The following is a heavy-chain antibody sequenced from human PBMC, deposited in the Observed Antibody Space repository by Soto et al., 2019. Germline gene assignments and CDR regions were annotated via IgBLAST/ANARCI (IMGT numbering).Heavy chain of an antibody. D-gene: IGHD3-10*01. J-gene: IGHJ4*02. V-gene: IGHV2-5*02. CDR2: IYWDDYK. CDR3: AHKGSGLYPLDY. Sequence: QITLKESGPTLVKPTQTLTLTCTFSGFSLDTSGVGVGWIRQPPGKALEWVAVIYWDDYKHFSPSLESRLTITKDTSKNLVVLTMPDMDPVDRATYYCAHKGSGLYPLDYWGQGTLVTVSS. CDR1: GFSLDTSGVG.